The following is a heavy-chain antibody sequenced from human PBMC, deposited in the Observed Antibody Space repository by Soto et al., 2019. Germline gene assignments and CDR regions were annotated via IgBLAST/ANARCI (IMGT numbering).Heavy chain of an antibody. CDR1: GGYISSYY. CDR2: IYYRGST. J-gene: IGHJ4*02. D-gene: IGHD1-26*01. CDR3: ARAVGYFDY. V-gene: IGHV4-59*08. Sequence: SETLSLTCTVSGGYISSYYWSWIRQPPGKGLEWIGYIYYRGSTNYNPSLKSRVTISVDSSKNQFSLNLSSATAADTAVYYCARAVGYFDYWGQGTLVTVSS.